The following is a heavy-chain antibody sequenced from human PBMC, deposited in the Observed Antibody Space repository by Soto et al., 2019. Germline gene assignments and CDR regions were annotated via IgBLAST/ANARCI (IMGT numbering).Heavy chain of an antibody. J-gene: IGHJ6*02. V-gene: IGHV3-30*18. CDR3: AKSLGELSSRRNYYYYYGMDV. D-gene: IGHD3-16*02. CDR1: GFNFNSYA. CDR2: ISYDGSNK. Sequence: PGGSLRLSCAASGFNFNSYAMHWVRRAPGKGLEWVAVISYDGSNKFYGDSVKGRFTISRDNSKSTLYLQMNSLRAEDTAVYYCAKSLGELSSRRNYYYYYGMDVWGQGTTVTVSS.